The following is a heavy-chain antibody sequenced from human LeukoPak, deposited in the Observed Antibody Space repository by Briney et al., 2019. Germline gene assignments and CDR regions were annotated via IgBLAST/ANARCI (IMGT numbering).Heavy chain of an antibody. CDR2: IRSKAYGGTT. Sequence: PGGSLRLSCTASGFTFGDYAMSWVRQAPGKGLEWVGFIRSKAYGGTTEYAASVKGRFTISRDDSKSIAYLQMNSLKTEDTAVYYCTRDHDYGDYVWPHLWGRGTLVTVSS. V-gene: IGHV3-49*04. D-gene: IGHD4-17*01. CDR3: TRDHDYGDYVWPHL. CDR1: GFTFGDYA. J-gene: IGHJ2*01.